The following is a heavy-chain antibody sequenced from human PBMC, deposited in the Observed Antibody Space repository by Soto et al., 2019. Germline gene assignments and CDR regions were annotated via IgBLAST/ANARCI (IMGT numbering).Heavy chain of an antibody. V-gene: IGHV3-48*02. J-gene: IGHJ3*02. CDR3: ARDGDDSSGPFSAFDI. D-gene: IGHD3-22*01. Sequence: EVQLVESGGGLVQPGGSLRLSCAASGFTFSSYSMNWVGQAPGKGLEWVSYISSSSSTIYYADSVKGRFTISRDNAKNSLYLQMNSLRDEDTAVYYCARDGDDSSGPFSAFDIWGQGTMVTVSS. CDR1: GFTFSSYS. CDR2: ISSSSSTI.